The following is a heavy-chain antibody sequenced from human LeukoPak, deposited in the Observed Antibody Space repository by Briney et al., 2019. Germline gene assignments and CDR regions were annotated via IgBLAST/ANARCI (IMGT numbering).Heavy chain of an antibody. J-gene: IGHJ4*02. CDR3: AKDISSWNPSEIDY. Sequence: PGGSLRLSCAASGFTFSTYGMHWVRQAPDKGLEWVAFIRYDGSKKYYADSVKGRFTISRDNSKNTLYLQMNSLRVEDTAVYYCAKDISSWNPSEIDYWGQGTLVTVSS. D-gene: IGHD6-13*01. V-gene: IGHV3-30*02. CDR1: GFTFSTYG. CDR2: IRYDGSKK.